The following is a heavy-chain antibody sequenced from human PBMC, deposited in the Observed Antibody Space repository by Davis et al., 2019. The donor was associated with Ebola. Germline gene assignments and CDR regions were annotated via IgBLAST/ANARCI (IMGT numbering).Heavy chain of an antibody. V-gene: IGHV3-48*02. Sequence: GESLKISCAASGFSFSSYTMNWVRQAPGKGLEWVSSISSSGSTINYADSVKGRFTVSRDNAKNSLSLQMNSLRDEDTAVYYCAFSVNYGDEYYYYYYGMDVWGQGTTVTVSS. D-gene: IGHD4-17*01. CDR2: ISSSGSTI. J-gene: IGHJ6*02. CDR1: GFSFSSYT. CDR3: AFSVNYGDEYYYYYYGMDV.